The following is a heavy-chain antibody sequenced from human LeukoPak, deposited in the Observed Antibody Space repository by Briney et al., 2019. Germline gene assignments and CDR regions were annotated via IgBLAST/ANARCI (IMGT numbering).Heavy chain of an antibody. CDR2: INHSGST. J-gene: IGHJ1*01. CDR1: GGSFSGYY. CDR3: ASLEGPRGHEYFQH. D-gene: IGHD2-15*01. V-gene: IGHV4-34*01. Sequence: SETLSLTCAVYGGSFSGYYWSRIRQPPGKGLEWIGEINHSGSTNYNPSLKSRVTISVDTSKNQFSLKLSSVTAADTAVYYCASLEGPRGHEYFQHWGQGTLVTVSS.